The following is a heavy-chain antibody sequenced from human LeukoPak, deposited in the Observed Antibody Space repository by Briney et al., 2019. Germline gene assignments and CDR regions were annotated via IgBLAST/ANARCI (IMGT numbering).Heavy chain of an antibody. D-gene: IGHD6-19*01. CDR1: GYSISSGYY. Sequence: SETLSLTCAVSGYSISSGYYWGWIRQPPGKGLEWIGSIYHSGSTYYNPSLKSRVTISVDTSKNQFSLKLSSVTAADTAVYYCARHGYNSGWHFDYWGQGTLVTVSS. J-gene: IGHJ4*02. CDR2: IYHSGST. CDR3: ARHGYNSGWHFDY. V-gene: IGHV4-38-2*01.